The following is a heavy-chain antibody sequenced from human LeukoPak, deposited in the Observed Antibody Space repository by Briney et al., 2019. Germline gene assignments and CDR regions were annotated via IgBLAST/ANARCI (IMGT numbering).Heavy chain of an antibody. D-gene: IGHD6-13*01. CDR2: FDPEDGET. V-gene: IGHV1-24*01. CDR1: GYTLTELS. Sequence: ASVKVSCKVSGYTLTELSMHWVRRAPGKGLEWMGGFDPEDGETIYAQKFQGRVTMTEDASTDTAYMELSSLRSEDTAVYYCATDQGRGAAAGLFDYWGQGTLVTVSS. CDR3: ATDQGRGAAAGLFDY. J-gene: IGHJ4*02.